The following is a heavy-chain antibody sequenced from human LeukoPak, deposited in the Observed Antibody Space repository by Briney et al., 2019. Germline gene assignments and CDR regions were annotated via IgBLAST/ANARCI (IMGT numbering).Heavy chain of an antibody. CDR1: GGTFSSYA. D-gene: IGHD3-3*01. CDR2: IIPIFGTA. J-gene: IGHJ6*03. Sequence: SVKVSCKASGGTFSSYAISWVRQAPGQGLEWMGGIIPIFGTANYAQKFQGRVTITTDESTSTAYMELSSLRSEDTAVYYCAGGGYYDFWSGYHRHYYYYYMDVWGKGTTVTVSS. CDR3: AGGGYYDFWSGYHRHYYYYYMDV. V-gene: IGHV1-69*05.